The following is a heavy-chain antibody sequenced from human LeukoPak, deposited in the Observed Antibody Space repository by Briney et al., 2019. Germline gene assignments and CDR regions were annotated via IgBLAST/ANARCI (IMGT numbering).Heavy chain of an antibody. Sequence: GGSLRLSCAASGFTFNDYGMHWVRQAPGKGLEWVAVISYDGRDKHYPDSVKGRFTISRDISTDTLWLQMDSLRSEDTAVYYCAKGPLRGTAAAIDYWGQGTLVTVSS. CDR3: AKGPLRGTAAAIDY. V-gene: IGHV3-30*18. CDR2: ISYDGRDK. D-gene: IGHD2-2*01. J-gene: IGHJ4*02. CDR1: GFTFNDYG.